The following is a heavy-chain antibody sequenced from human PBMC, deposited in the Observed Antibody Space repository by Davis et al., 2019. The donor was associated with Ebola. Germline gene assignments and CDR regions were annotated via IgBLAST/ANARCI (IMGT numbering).Heavy chain of an antibody. CDR3: ARHSTYSDAFDI. J-gene: IGHJ3*02. V-gene: IGHV4-59*08. CDR2: IYYSGST. D-gene: IGHD5/OR15-5a*01. CDR1: GCSISSYY. Sequence: MPSETLSLTCTVSGCSISSYYWSWIRQPPGKALEWIGYIYYSGSTNYNPSLKSRVTISVDTSKNQFSLKLSSVTAADTAVYYCARHSTYSDAFDIWGQGTMVTVSS.